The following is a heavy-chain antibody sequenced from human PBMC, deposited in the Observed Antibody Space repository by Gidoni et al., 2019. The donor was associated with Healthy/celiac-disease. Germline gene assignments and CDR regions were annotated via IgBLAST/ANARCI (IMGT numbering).Heavy chain of an antibody. CDR2: ISWNSGSI. D-gene: IGHD3-22*01. CDR1: GFPFDDYA. Sequence: EVQLVESGGGLVPPGRSLRLSCAASGFPFDDYAMHWVRQAPGKGLEWVSGISWNSGSIGYADSVKGRFTISRDNAKNSLYLQMNSLRAEDTALYYCAKDIYYDSSGGADYWGQGTLVTVSS. CDR3: AKDIYYDSSGGADY. V-gene: IGHV3-9*01. J-gene: IGHJ4*02.